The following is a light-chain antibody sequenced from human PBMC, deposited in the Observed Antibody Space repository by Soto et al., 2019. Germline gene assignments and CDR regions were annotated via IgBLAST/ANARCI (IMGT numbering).Light chain of an antibody. CDR1: QSVSSN. V-gene: IGKV3-15*01. J-gene: IGKJ4*01. CDR2: CAS. CDR3: QQYNNWPPLT. Sequence: EIVMTQSPATLSLSPGERATLSCRASQSVSSNLAWYQQKTAQAPRLLIYCASTRATGIPARFSGSGCGTEFTLTISSLQAEALAVYYCQQYNNWPPLTFGGGTKVEIK.